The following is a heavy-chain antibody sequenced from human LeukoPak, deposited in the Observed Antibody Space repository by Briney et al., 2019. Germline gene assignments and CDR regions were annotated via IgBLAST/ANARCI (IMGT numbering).Heavy chain of an antibody. CDR2: ISAYNGNT. J-gene: IGHJ4*02. CDR1: GYTFTSYG. Sequence: AASVKVSCKASGYTFTSYGISWVRQAPGQGLEWMGWISAYNGNTNYAQKLQGRVTMTTDTSTSTAYMELRSLRSDDTAVYYCARVAAVAATGKFDYWGQGTLVTVSS. CDR3: ARVAAVAATGKFDY. V-gene: IGHV1-18*01. D-gene: IGHD6-19*01.